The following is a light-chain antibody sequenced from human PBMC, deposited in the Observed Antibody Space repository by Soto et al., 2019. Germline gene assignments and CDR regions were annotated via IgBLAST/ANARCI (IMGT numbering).Light chain of an antibody. J-gene: IGKJ5*01. CDR1: QSVSSY. Sequence: EVVLTQSPATRSLSPVERATLSCRASQSVSSYLAWYQQIPGQAPRLLIYDASNRATGIPDRFSGFGSGTDFTLTISRLEPEDFAVYFCQQYGSSPITFGQGTRLEIK. V-gene: IGKV3-20*01. CDR3: QQYGSSPIT. CDR2: DAS.